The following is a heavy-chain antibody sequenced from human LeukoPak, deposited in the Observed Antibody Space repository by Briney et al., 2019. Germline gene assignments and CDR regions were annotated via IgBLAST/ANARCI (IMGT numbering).Heavy chain of an antibody. CDR1: GFTLSNDW. V-gene: IGHV3-74*01. D-gene: IGHD1-26*01. CDR3: ARGDTGSPDY. J-gene: IGHJ4*02. Sequence: LILSCSAPGFTLSNDWMHSVRQDPGKGLMWVSRINSDGRSTTYADSVKGRFTISRDNAKNTLYLQMNSLRAEDTAVYYCARGDTGSPDYWGQGTLVTVSS. CDR2: INSDGRST.